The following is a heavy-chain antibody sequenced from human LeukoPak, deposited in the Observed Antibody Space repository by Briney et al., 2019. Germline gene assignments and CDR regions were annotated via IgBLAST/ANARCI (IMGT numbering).Heavy chain of an antibody. CDR3: ATAGSSGYHFDY. Sequence: GASVKVSCKASGSTFTAYYMHWVRQAPGQGLEWMGWINPNSGDTSYAQKFQGRVTMTEDTSTDTAYMELSSLRSEDTAVYYCATAGSSGYHFDYWGQGTLVTVSS. CDR1: GSTFTAYY. J-gene: IGHJ4*02. CDR2: INPNSGDT. D-gene: IGHD3-22*01. V-gene: IGHV1-2*02.